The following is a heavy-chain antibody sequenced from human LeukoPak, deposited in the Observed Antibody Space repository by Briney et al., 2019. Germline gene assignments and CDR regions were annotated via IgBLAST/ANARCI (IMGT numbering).Heavy chain of an antibody. CDR2: IYYSGST. Sequence: SETLSLTCTVSVASISRHYWSWLRQPPRKGLEWIGYIYYSGSTDYNPSLRSRVTISADTSKNQFSMELTYVTAADSVLYYCATPSDYGHYEHWYLDLWGRGTLVSVSS. V-gene: IGHV4-59*11. CDR3: ATPSDYGHYEHWYLDL. D-gene: IGHD4-17*01. CDR1: VASISRHY. J-gene: IGHJ2*01.